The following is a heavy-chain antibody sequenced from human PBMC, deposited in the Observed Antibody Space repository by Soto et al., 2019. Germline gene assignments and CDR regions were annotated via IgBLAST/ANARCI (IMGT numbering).Heavy chain of an antibody. V-gene: IGHV5-10-1*01. D-gene: IGHD5-18*01. CDR2: IDPSDSQT. CDR1: GYSFAGYW. Sequence: PGESLKISCKGSGYSFAGYWITWVRQKPGKGLEWMGRIDPSDSQTYYSPSFRGHVTISATKSITTVFLQWSSLRASDTAMYYCARQIYASDTGPNFQHYFESWGQGTPVTVSS. J-gene: IGHJ4*02. CDR3: ARQIYASDTGPNFQHYFES.